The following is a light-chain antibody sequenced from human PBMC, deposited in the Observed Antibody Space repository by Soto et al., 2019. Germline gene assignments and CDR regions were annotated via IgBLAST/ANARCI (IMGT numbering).Light chain of an antibody. CDR1: QSVSSN. CDR2: GAS. Sequence: EILMQQFPAPLSVSQGERATLSCRASQSVSSNLAWYQQTPGQAPRLLIYGASTRATGSPARFSGSGAGTDFTPTISSLQPEDFAVYYYQQYNDWPPWSFGQGTKGDI. CDR3: QQYNDWPPWS. J-gene: IGKJ1*01. V-gene: IGKV3-15*01.